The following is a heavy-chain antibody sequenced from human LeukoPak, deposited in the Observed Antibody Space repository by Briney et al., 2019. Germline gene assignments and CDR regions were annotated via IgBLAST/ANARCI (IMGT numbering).Heavy chain of an antibody. Sequence: ASVKVSCKATGYTLTSYGISWVRQAPGQGLEWMGWISSNSDNTNYAQKLQGRVTMTTDTSTSTAYMELRSLRSDDTAVYYRARDWGSIKVITDYWGQGTLVTVSS. CDR3: ARDWGSIKVITDY. CDR2: ISSNSDNT. D-gene: IGHD3-16*01. CDR1: GYTLTSYG. V-gene: IGHV1-18*01. J-gene: IGHJ4*02.